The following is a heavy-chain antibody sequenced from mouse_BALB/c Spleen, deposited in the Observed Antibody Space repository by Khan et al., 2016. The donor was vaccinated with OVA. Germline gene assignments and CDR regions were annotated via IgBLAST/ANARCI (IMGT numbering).Heavy chain of an antibody. J-gene: IGHJ3*01. CDR2: INPSNGHT. Sequence: QVQLQQSGAELARPGASVKMSCKASGYTFTSYTIHWIKKRPGQGLEWIGYINPSNGHTNYNQKFKDKATLTTDKSSTTAYLQLSSLTSDDSAVYNCVRDEAYRRNDGWFAYWGQGTMVTVSA. CDR1: GYTFTSYT. V-gene: IGHV1-4*01. D-gene: IGHD2-14*01. CDR3: VRDEAYRRNDGWFAY.